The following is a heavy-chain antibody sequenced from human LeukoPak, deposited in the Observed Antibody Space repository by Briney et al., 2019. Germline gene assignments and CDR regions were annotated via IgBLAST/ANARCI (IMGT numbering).Heavy chain of an antibody. CDR3: AKGHGYYYMDV. J-gene: IGHJ6*03. CDR1: GFTFDDYA. Sequence: GRSLRLSCAASGFTFDDYAMHWVRQAPGKGLEWVSGISWNSGSIGYADSVKGRFTISRDNAKNSLYLQMNSLRAEDTALYYCAKGHGYYYMDVWGKGTTVTISS. V-gene: IGHV3-9*01. CDR2: ISWNSGSI.